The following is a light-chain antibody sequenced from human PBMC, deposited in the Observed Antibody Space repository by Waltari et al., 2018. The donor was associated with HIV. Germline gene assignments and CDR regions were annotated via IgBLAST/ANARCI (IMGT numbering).Light chain of an antibody. Sequence: DILLTQSPATLSVSPGVRGTLSCPASQSLGLNLAWYQQRPGQPPRLLVYGASTRASDVSTRFSASGSGTEFTLTITSVRSEDFATYFCQQYDVWPLTFGGGTNVDLK. CDR1: QSLGLN. J-gene: IGKJ4*01. V-gene: IGKV3-15*01. CDR3: QQYDVWPLT. CDR2: GAS.